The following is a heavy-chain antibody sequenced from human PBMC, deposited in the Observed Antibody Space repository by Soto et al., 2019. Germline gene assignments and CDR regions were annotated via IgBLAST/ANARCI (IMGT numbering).Heavy chain of an antibody. D-gene: IGHD4-17*01. Sequence: QVQLVQSGAEVKKPGASVKVSCKASGYTFTSYYMPWVRKAPGQGLEWMGIINTSGGRTRYAQKLRGKDSMTTHKSTRTVYIELSSLRSEDTAVYYCARAGDYGDNWFDPWGQGTLVTVSS. V-gene: IGHV1-46*01. CDR3: ARAGDYGDNWFDP. J-gene: IGHJ5*02. CDR2: INTSGGRT. CDR1: GYTFTSYY.